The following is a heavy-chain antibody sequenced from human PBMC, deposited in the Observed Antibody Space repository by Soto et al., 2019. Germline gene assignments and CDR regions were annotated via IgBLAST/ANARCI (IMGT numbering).Heavy chain of an antibody. V-gene: IGHV3-53*04. Sequence: EVQLVESGGGLVQPGGSLRLSCAASGFTVSSNYMSWVRQAPGKGLEWVSVIYSGGSTYYADSVKGRFTISRHNSKNTLYLQMNSLRAEDTAVYYCARSVRYTVTTVADYWGQGTLVTVSS. D-gene: IGHD4-17*01. CDR1: GFTVSSNY. CDR3: ARSVRYTVTTVADY. J-gene: IGHJ4*02. CDR2: IYSGGST.